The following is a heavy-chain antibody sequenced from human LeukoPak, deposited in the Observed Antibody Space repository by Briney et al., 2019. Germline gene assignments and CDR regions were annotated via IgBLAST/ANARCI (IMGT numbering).Heavy chain of an antibody. J-gene: IGHJ4*02. CDR3: AINQFSGSYFGY. CDR1: GFTFSSYA. Sequence: PGGSLRLSCAASGFTFSSYAMTWVRQATGKGLEWVSTTSGSGSSTCYADSVKGRFTISRDNSKNTLYLQVNSLKAEDSAVYYCAINQFSGSYFGYWGQGMLVTVSS. V-gene: IGHV3-23*01. D-gene: IGHD1-26*01. CDR2: TSGSGSST.